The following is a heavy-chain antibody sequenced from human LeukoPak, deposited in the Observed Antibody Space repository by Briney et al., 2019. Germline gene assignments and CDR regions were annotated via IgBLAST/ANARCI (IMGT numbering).Heavy chain of an antibody. CDR3: ARGRYCSSTSCSLGY. CDR1: GFTVSSNY. J-gene: IGHJ4*02. CDR2: IYSGGST. Sequence: GGSLRLSCAASGFTVSSNYMSWVRQAPGKGLEWVSVIYSGGSTYYADSVKGRFTISRDNSKNTLYLQMNSLRAEDTAVYYCARGRYCSSTSCSLGYWGQGTLVTVSS. D-gene: IGHD2-2*01. V-gene: IGHV3-53*01.